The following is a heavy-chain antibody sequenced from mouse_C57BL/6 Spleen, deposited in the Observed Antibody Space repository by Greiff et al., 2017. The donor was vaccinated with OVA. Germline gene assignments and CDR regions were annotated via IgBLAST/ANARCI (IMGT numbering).Heavy chain of an antibody. CDR1: GFTIKNTY. CDR2: IDPANGNT. D-gene: IGHD4-1*01. Sequence: VQLQQSVAELVRPGASVKLSCTASGFTIKNTYMHWVKQRPEQGLEWIGRIDPANGNTKYAPKFQGKATITSDTSSNTAYLQLSSLTSEDTAIYYCSSWDDFAYWGQGALVTVSA. J-gene: IGHJ3*01. V-gene: IGHV14-3*01. CDR3: SSWDDFAY.